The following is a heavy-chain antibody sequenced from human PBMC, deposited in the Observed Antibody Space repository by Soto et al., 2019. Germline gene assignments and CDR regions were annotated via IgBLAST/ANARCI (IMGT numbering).Heavy chain of an antibody. V-gene: IGHV3-72*01. Sequence: EVPLVESGGDLVQPGGSLRLSCAVSGFTFSDHYMDWVRQAPGKGLEWVGRIRNIANSYTTDYAASVKGRFTISRDDSKNSLYLQMNSLTPEDTAMYYCARRITGTPPADGGSWGQGTLVTVSS. D-gene: IGHD1-7*01. J-gene: IGHJ5*02. CDR1: GFTFSDHY. CDR2: IRNIANSYTT. CDR3: ARRITGTPPADGGS.